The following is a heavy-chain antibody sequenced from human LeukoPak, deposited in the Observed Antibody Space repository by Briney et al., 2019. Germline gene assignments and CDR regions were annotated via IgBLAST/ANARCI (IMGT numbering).Heavy chain of an antibody. D-gene: IGHD3-10*01. CDR1: GGSISSYY. CDR3: ATVFKYYGSGSYSYYYYYMDV. V-gene: IGHV4-59*01. Sequence: PSETLSLTCTVSGGSISSYYWSWIRQPPGQGLEWIGYIYYSGSTNYNPSLKSRVTISVDTSKNQFSLKMSSVTGADTAVYYCATVFKYYGSGSYSYYYYYMDVWGKGTTVTISS. J-gene: IGHJ6*03. CDR2: IYYSGST.